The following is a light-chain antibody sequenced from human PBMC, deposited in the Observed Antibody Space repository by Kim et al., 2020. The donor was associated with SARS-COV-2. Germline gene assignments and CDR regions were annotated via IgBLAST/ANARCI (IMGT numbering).Light chain of an antibody. V-gene: IGLV7-43*01. CDR1: TGAVTSGYY. J-gene: IGLJ3*02. CDR2: DTD. Sequence: QAVVTQEPSLTVSPGGTVTLTCGSSTGAVTSGYYPAWFQQKPGQAPRSLTYDTDKKQSWTPARFSGSLLGGKAALTLSGVQPEDEAEYYCLLFYGDFWVFGGGTKVTVL. CDR3: LLFYGDFWV.